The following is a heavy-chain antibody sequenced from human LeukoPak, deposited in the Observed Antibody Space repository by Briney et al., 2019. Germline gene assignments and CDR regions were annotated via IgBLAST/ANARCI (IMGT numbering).Heavy chain of an antibody. CDR2: IKTDGSST. D-gene: IGHD3-10*01. CDR3: AREGYYGSAALYS. V-gene: IGHV3-74*01. J-gene: IGHJ5*01. Sequence: PGGSLRLSCAASGFSFSSYWMHWVRQAPGKGLVCVSRIKTDGSSTSYADSVKGRFTISRDNAKNTLYLQMNSLRAEDTAVYYCAREGYYGSAALYSCGHGTLVTVSS. CDR1: GFSFSSYW.